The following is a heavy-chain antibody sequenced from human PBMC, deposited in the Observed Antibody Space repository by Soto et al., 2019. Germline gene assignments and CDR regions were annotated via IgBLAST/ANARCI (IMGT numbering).Heavy chain of an antibody. CDR3: AKGGRQWLVPSDVNY. CDR2: VSHDGRNT. V-gene: IGHV3-30*18. Sequence: VQLVESGGGVVQPGRSLRLSCAASGFTFSDYAMHWVRQAPGKGLEWVAVVSHDGRNTHYADSVKGRFTISRDRSKNTVSREMTSLRAEDTAVYYCAKGGRQWLVPSDVNYWGQGALVTVSS. CDR1: GFTFSDYA. J-gene: IGHJ4*02. D-gene: IGHD6-19*01.